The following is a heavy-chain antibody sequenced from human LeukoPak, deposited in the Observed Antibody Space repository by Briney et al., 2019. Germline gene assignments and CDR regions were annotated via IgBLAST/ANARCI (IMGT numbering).Heavy chain of an antibody. V-gene: IGHV4-59*01. Sequence: SETLSLTCTVSGGSSSSYCWNWIRQPPGKGLEWIGYIYYSGSTNYNPSLKSRVTISVDTSKNQFSLKLSSVTAADTAVYYCASDMTTYYYDSSGYYSPRDAFDIWGQGTMVTVSS. CDR2: IYYSGST. CDR3: ASDMTTYYYDSSGYYSPRDAFDI. J-gene: IGHJ3*02. D-gene: IGHD3-22*01. CDR1: GGSSSSYC.